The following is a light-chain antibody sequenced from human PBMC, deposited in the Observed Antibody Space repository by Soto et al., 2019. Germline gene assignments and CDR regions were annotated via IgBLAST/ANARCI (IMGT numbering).Light chain of an antibody. CDR3: QHYDGLPRV. CDR1: QSLTGTY. V-gene: IGKV3-20*01. Sequence: EVVLTQSPGTLSLSPGDRAALSCKASQSLTGTYLAWYQQKPGQPPRLLMYGASTRLTGIPDRFSGSGSGTDFTLTISRLEPEDFAVYYCQHYDGLPRVFGQGTKVEI. CDR2: GAS. J-gene: IGKJ1*01.